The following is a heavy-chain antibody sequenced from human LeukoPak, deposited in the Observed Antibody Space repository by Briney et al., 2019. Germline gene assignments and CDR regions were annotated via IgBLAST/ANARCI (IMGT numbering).Heavy chain of an antibody. Sequence: SETLSLTCTVSGGSISSHNWNWIRQPPGKGPEWIGDIYTSGSPNYNPSLKSRVTISVDTSKNQFSLKLSSVTAADTAVYYCARVDSSGYYTFFDYWGQGTLVTVSS. D-gene: IGHD3-22*01. CDR1: GGSISSHN. CDR3: ARVDSSGYYTFFDY. V-gene: IGHV4-59*11. J-gene: IGHJ4*02. CDR2: IYTSGSP.